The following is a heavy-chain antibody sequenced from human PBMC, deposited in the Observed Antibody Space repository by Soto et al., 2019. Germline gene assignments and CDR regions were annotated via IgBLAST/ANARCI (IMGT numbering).Heavy chain of an antibody. CDR3: SRHSYAPELRFLEWSPYYYYGMDV. CDR2: IYYSGST. CDR1: GGSISSSSYY. J-gene: IGHJ6*02. Sequence: SETLSLTCTVSGGSISSSSYYWGWIRQPPGKGLEWIGSIYYSGSTYYNPSLKSRVTISVDTSKNQFSLKLSFVTAADTAVYYCSRHSYAPELRFLEWSPYYYYGMDVWGQGTTVTVSS. V-gene: IGHV4-39*01. D-gene: IGHD3-3*01.